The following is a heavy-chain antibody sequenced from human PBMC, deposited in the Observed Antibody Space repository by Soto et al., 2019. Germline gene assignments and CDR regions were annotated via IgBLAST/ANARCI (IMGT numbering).Heavy chain of an antibody. J-gene: IGHJ4*01. Sequence: PSETLCLTCTVSGGSIKSPYWSCIRQPTGKGLEWIGYIYYSGSTNYTPSLKSRVTISVDTSKNQFSLKLSSVTAADTAVYYCARSATIGRDGYSPHGYWGHGTLVTVSS. CDR1: GGSIKSPY. CDR2: IYYSGST. CDR3: ARSATIGRDGYSPHGY. D-gene: IGHD5-18*01. V-gene: IGHV4-59*11.